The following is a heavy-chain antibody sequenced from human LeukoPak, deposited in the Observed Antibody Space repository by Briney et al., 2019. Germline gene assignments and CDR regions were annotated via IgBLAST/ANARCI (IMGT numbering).Heavy chain of an antibody. V-gene: IGHV3-21*01. CDR3: ARVLQEDWYFDL. J-gene: IGHJ2*01. CDR1: GFTFSSYS. CDR2: ISSSSSYI. Sequence: PGGSLRLSCAASGFTFSSYSMNWVRQAPGKGLEWVSSISSSSSYISYADSVKGRFTISRDNAKNSPYLQMNSLRAEDTAVYYCARVLQEDWYFDLWGRGTLVTVSS. D-gene: IGHD2-21*02.